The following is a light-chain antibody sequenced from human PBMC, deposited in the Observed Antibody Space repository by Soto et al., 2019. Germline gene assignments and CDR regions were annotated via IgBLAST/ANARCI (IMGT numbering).Light chain of an antibody. J-gene: IGKJ5*01. CDR1: QSVSSSY. CDR3: QQYGSSPTT. V-gene: IGKV3-20*01. CDR2: GAS. Sequence: EIVLTQSPGTLSLSPVERATLSCRASQSVSSSYLAWYQQKPGQAPRLLIYGASSRATGSPDRFSGSGSGTDFTLTISRLEPEDFAVYYCQQYGSSPTTFGQGTRLEIK.